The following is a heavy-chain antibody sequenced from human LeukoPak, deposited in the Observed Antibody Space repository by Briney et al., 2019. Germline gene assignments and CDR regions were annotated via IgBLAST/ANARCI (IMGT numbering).Heavy chain of an antibody. J-gene: IGHJ3*02. V-gene: IGHV3-48*01. CDR3: AKDKLIVVVTLGAFDI. CDR2: ISSSSSTI. Sequence: PGGSLRLSCAASGFTFSGFSMNWVRQAPGRGLEWISFISSSSSTIYYADSVKGRFTISRDNSKNTLYLQMNSLRAEDTAVYSCAKDKLIVVVTLGAFDIWGQGTMVTVSS. D-gene: IGHD3-22*01. CDR1: GFTFSGFS.